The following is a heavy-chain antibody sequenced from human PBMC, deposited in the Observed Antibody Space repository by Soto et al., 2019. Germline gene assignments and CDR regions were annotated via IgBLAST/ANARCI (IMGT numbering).Heavy chain of an antibody. CDR1: GFTFDDYA. J-gene: IGHJ4*02. V-gene: IGHV3-9*01. CDR3: AKERPPYGDYVGYYFDY. CDR2: ISWNSGSI. D-gene: IGHD4-17*01. Sequence: EVQLVESGGGLVQPGRSLRLSCAASGFTFDDYAMHWVRQAPGKGLEWVSGISWNSGSIGYADSVKGRFTISRDNAKNSLELQMNSLRAEDTALYYCAKERPPYGDYVGYYFDYWGQGTLVTVSS.